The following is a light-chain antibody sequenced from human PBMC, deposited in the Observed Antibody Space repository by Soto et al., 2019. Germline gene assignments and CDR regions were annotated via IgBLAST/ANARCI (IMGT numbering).Light chain of an antibody. CDR3: QQRSNWWT. CDR2: DAS. J-gene: IGKJ1*01. V-gene: IGKV3-11*01. Sequence: IVLTQSPATLSLSPGERATLSFRASQSVSSYLAWYQQKPGQTPRLLIYDASNRATGIPARFSGSGSGTDFTLTISTLEPEDFAVYYCQQRSNWWTFGQGTKVDIK. CDR1: QSVSSY.